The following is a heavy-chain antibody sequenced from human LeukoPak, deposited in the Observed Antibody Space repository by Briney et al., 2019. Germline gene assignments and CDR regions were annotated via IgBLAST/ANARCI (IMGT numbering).Heavy chain of an antibody. CDR1: GYTFTSYD. CDR2: MNPNSGNT. V-gene: IGHV1-8*01. CDR3: ARVQQFYWYFDL. D-gene: IGHD5-24*01. Sequence: ASVKVSCKASGYTFTSYDINWVRQATGQGLEWMGWMNPNSGNTGYAQKFQGRVTMTRNTSISTAYMELSSLRSEDTAVYYCARVQQFYWYFDLWGRGTLVTVSS. J-gene: IGHJ2*01.